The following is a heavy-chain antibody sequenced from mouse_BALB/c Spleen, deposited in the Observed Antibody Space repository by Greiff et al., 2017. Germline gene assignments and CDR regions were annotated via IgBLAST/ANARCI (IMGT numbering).Heavy chain of an antibody. J-gene: IGHJ1*01. CDR2: INSKGGST. D-gene: IGHD1-2*01. Sequence: EVQVVESGGGLVQPGGSLKLSCAASGFTFSSYGMSWVRQTPDKRLELVATINSKGGSTYYPDSVKGRFTISRDNAKNTLYLQMSSLKSEDTAMYYCARGLLLRQHFDVWGAGTTVTVSS. CDR1: GFTFSSYG. CDR3: ARGLLLRQHFDV. V-gene: IGHV5-6-3*01.